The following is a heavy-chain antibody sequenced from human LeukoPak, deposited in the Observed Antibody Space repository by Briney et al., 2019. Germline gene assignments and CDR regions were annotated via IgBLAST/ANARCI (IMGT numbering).Heavy chain of an antibody. CDR1: GFTFREFA. CDR2: IRSSIYGGTP. Sequence: PGGSLRLSCTSSGFTFREFAVSWFRQAPGKGLEWIGFIRSSIYGGTPKAAASVKGRFIFSRDDSKGVAYLRMNSSKTDDTAVYYYSREWGNGNDLRPDSWGQGTLVTVSS. V-gene: IGHV3-49*03. D-gene: IGHD1-1*01. J-gene: IGHJ4*02. CDR3: SREWGNGNDLRPDS.